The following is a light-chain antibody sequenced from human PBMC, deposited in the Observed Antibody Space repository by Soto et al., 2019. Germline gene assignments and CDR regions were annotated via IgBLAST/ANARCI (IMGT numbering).Light chain of an antibody. CDR1: QSVSSY. J-gene: IGKJ5*01. V-gene: IGKV3-11*01. CDR2: DAS. CDR3: QQRSNWPPWIT. Sequence: EIVLTQSPATLSLSPGERATLSCRASQSVSSYLAWYQQKPGQAPRLLIYDASNRATGIPARFSGSGSGTDFSLTISGLGPEDFAVYYCQQRSNWPPWITFGQGTRLEIK.